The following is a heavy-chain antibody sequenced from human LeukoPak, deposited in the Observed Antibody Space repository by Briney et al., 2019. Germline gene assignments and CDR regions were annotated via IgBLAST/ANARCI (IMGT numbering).Heavy chain of an antibody. J-gene: IGHJ5*02. V-gene: IGHV6-1*01. Sequence: SQTLSLTCAISGDSVSSNSVTWNWIRQSPSRGLEWLGRTYYRSTWYNDYAVSVRGRITINPDTSKNQLSLHLNSVTPEDTAVYYCARRLTQYDCFDPWGQGILVTVSS. CDR3: ARRLTQYDCFDP. CDR1: GDSVSSNSVT. D-gene: IGHD2-2*01. CDR2: TYYRSTWYN.